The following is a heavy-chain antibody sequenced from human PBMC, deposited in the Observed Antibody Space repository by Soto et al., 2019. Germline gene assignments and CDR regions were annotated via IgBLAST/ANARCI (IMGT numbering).Heavy chain of an antibody. V-gene: IGHV1-69*08. CDR2: IIPILGIA. CDR3: ARDWRIGAAGDWAGRGVGGYYYYMDV. CDR1: GGTFSSYT. D-gene: IGHD6-13*01. Sequence: QVQLVQSGAEVKKPGSSVKVSCKASGGTFSSYTISWVRQAPGQGLEWMGRIIPILGIANYAQKFQGRVTITADKSTSTAYMELSSLRSEDTAVYYCARDWRIGAAGDWAGRGVGGYYYYMDVWGKGTTVTVSS. J-gene: IGHJ6*03.